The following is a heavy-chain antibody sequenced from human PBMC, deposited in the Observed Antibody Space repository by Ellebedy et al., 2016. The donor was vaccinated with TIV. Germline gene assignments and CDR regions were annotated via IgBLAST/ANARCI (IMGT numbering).Heavy chain of an antibody. D-gene: IGHD3-16*01. CDR1: GFSFRSYW. CDR3: ARRGSYGDYAVQVNSWFDR. J-gene: IGHJ5*02. V-gene: IGHV3-7*01. CDR2: IYQDGSTK. Sequence: GGSLRLSCVASGFSFRSYWMSWVRQAPGKGLEWVANIYQDGSTKYYVDSVKGRFTISRDNAKNSLFLQMNSLRVDDTAVYYCARRGSYGDYAVQVNSWFDRWGRGTLVSVSS.